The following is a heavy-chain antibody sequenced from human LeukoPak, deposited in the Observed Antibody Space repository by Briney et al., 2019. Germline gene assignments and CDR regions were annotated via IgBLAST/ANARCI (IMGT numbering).Heavy chain of an antibody. V-gene: IGHV1-2*02. D-gene: IGHD3-22*01. CDR1: GYTFTGYY. CDR3: ARIGGYDSSGYAVDV. Sequence: ASVKVSCKASGYTFTGYYMHWVRQAPGQGLEWMGWINPNGGGTNYAQKFQGRVTMTRDTSISTAYMELSRLRSDDTAVYYCARIGGYDSSGYAVDVWGQGTTVTVSS. J-gene: IGHJ6*02. CDR2: INPNGGGT.